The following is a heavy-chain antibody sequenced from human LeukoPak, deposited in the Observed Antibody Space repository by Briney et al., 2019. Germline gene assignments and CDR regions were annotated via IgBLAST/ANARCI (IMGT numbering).Heavy chain of an antibody. V-gene: IGHV3-15*05. D-gene: IGHD1-7*01. CDR3: ARDRGRTNYGDNNWFDS. Sequence: GGSLRLSCAASGFTFSNAWMSWVRQAPGKGLEWVGRIKSKTDGGTTDYAAPVKGRFTISRDNAKNTLYLQMNSLRAEDTAVYYCARDRGRTNYGDNNWFDSWGQGTLVTVSS. CDR1: GFTFSNAW. J-gene: IGHJ5*01. CDR2: IKSKTDGGTT.